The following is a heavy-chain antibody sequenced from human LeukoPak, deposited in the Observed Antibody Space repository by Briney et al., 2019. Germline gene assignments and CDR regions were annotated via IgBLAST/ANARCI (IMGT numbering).Heavy chain of an antibody. J-gene: IGHJ4*02. D-gene: IGHD6-13*01. V-gene: IGHV1-69*02. Sequence: SVKVSCKASGGTFSSYTISWVRQAPGQGLEWMGRIIPILGIANYAQKFQGRVTITADKSTSTAYMELSSLRSEDTAVYYCASPAAGKGSFDYWGQGTLVTVSS. CDR2: IIPILGIA. CDR3: ASPAAGKGSFDY. CDR1: GGTFSSYT.